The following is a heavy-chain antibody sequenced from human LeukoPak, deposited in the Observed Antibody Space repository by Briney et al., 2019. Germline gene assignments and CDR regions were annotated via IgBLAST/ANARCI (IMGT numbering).Heavy chain of an antibody. J-gene: IGHJ4*02. Sequence: ASVKVSCKASGYTFTGYYMHWVRQAPGQGLEWMGWINPNSGGTNYAQKFQGRVTMTRDTSISTAYMELSRPRSDDTAVYYCARDLEVTGKDDYWGQGTLVTVSS. CDR1: GYTFTGYY. V-gene: IGHV1-2*02. CDR3: ARDLEVTGKDDY. CDR2: INPNSGGT.